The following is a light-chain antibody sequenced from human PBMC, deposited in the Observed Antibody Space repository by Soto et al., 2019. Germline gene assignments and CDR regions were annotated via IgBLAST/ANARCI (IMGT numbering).Light chain of an antibody. CDR1: QSISSW. CDR3: QQYNSYPRT. Sequence: DIQMTQSPSTLSASVGDRVTITCRASQSISSWLAWYQQKPGKAPNLLIYDASILESGVPSRFSGSGSGTEFTHTISSLQPDDFATYYCQQYNSYPRTFGQGTRLEIK. V-gene: IGKV1-5*01. CDR2: DAS. J-gene: IGKJ2*01.